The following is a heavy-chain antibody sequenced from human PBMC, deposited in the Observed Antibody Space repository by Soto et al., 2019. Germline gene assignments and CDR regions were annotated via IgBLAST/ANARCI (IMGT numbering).Heavy chain of an antibody. CDR3: ARSFNDWTTYFDY. CDR1: GFSVTDHY. CDR2: LYTGGSA. J-gene: IGHJ4*02. V-gene: IGHV3-53*01. Sequence: GGSLRLSCAASGFSVTDHYMTWVRQAPGKGLEWVPVLYTGGSAYYGDSVKGRFTISRDSSTNTLYLQMNSLKVGDTAFYFCARSFNDWTTYFDYWSEGTLVTVSS. D-gene: IGHD3-9*01.